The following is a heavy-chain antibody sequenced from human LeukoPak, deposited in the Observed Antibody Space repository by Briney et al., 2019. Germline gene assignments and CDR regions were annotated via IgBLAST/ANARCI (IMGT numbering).Heavy chain of an antibody. J-gene: IGHJ4*02. CDR2: SNPSGGST. V-gene: IGHV1-46*01. CDR1: GYTFTGYY. CDR3: ARGPVPSITMIVVVIPNFDY. Sequence: ASVKVSCKASGYTFTGYYMHLVRQAPGQGLEWMVISNPSGGSTSYAQKFQGRVTMTRDTFTSTVYMELSSLRSEDTAVYYCARGPVPSITMIVVVIPNFDYWGQGTLVTVSS. D-gene: IGHD3-22*01.